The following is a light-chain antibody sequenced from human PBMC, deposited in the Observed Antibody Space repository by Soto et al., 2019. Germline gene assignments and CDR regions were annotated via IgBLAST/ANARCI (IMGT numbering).Light chain of an antibody. Sequence: QSVLTQPPSASGTPGQRVTISCSGSSSNIGSNTVNWYQQLPGTAPKLIIYSNNQRPSGVPDRFSGSKSGTSASLAISGLQSEDEADYYCAAWDDSLKGVFGGGTKLTVL. CDR2: SNN. CDR1: SSNIGSNT. J-gene: IGLJ2*01. CDR3: AAWDDSLKGV. V-gene: IGLV1-44*01.